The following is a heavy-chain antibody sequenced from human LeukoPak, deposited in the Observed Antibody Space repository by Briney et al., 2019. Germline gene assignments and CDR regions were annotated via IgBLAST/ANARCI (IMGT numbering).Heavy chain of an antibody. Sequence: PGRSLRLSCAASGFTFDDYAMHWVRQAPGKGLEWVSGISWNSGSIGYADSVKGRFTISRDNAKNSLYLQMNSLRAEDTAVYYCARDKDSGVLDYWGQGTLVTVSS. D-gene: IGHD1-26*01. CDR1: GFTFDDYA. CDR2: ISWNSGSI. CDR3: ARDKDSGVLDY. V-gene: IGHV3-9*01. J-gene: IGHJ4*02.